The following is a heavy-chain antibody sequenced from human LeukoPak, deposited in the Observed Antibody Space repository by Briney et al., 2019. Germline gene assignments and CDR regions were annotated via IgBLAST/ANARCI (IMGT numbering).Heavy chain of an antibody. D-gene: IGHD3-10*02. CDR3: AELGITMIGGV. CDR2: ISNSDDST. CDR1: GFPFSSYA. J-gene: IGHJ6*04. V-gene: IGHV3-23*01. Sequence: GGSLRLSCAASGFPFSSYAMSWVRQAPGKGLEWVSTISNSDDSTYYADSVKGRFTISRDNAKNSLYLQMNSLRAEDTAVYYCAELGITMIGGVWGKGTTVTISS.